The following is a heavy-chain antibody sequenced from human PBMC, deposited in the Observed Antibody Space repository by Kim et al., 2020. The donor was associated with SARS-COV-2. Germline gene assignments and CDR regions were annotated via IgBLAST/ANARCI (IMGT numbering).Heavy chain of an antibody. J-gene: IGHJ4*02. CDR3: ARGMGDYGDYQDY. D-gene: IGHD4-17*01. Sequence: NPALNSRATLSVDTSKNQFSLKLRSVTAADTAVYYCARGMGDYGDYQDYWGQGTLVTVSS. V-gene: IGHV4-59*09.